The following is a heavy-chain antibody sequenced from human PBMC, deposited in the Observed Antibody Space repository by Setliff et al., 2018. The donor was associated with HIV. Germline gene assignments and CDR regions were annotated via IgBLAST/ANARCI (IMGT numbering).Heavy chain of an antibody. J-gene: IGHJ4*01. V-gene: IGHV1-46*01. CDR2: INPSGDIT. Sequence: ASVKVSCKASGNTFSSHYMHWVRLAPGKGLEWMGLINPSGDITSYAEKFRGRVTMTRDTSTSTVYMDLRNLRSEDTAVYYCARNQGDSSGWYAGDYWGHGTLVTVSS. CDR3: ARNQGDSSGWYAGDY. CDR1: GNTFSSHY. D-gene: IGHD6-19*01.